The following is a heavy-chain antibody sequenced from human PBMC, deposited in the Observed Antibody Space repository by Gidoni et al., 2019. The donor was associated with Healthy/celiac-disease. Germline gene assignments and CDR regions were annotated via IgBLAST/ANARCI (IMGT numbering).Heavy chain of an antibody. D-gene: IGHD4-17*01. CDR2: INHSGST. V-gene: IGHV4-34*01. CDR3: ARGDYLYYFDY. CDR1: GGSFSGYY. J-gene: IGHJ4*02. Sequence: QVQLQPWGAGLLKPSETLSLTCAFYGGSFSGYYWGWIRQPPGKGLEWIGEINHSGSTNYNPYLKSRVTISVDTSKNQFSLKLSSVTAADTAVYYCARGDYLYYFDYWGQGTLVTVSS.